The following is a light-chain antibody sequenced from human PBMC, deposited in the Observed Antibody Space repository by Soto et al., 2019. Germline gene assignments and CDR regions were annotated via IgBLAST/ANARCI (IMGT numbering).Light chain of an antibody. CDR2: EGS. CDR1: SSDAGSYNL. V-gene: IGLV2-23*01. CDR3: CSYAGSSPVV. Sequence: QSVLTQPASVSGSPGQSITISCTGTSSDAGSYNLVSWYQQHPGKAPKLMIYEGSKRPSGVSNRFSGSKSGNTASLTISGLQAEDEADYYCCSYAGSSPVVFGGGTKLTVL. J-gene: IGLJ2*01.